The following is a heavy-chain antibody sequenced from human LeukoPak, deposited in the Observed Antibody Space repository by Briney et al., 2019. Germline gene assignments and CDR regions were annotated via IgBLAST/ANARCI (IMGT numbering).Heavy chain of an antibody. CDR2: MYYSGST. CDR3: ASQENLQAHAFDI. CDR1: GGSISSSTYY. Sequence: PSETLSLTCTVSGGSISSSTYYWGWIRQPPGKGLEWIGTMYYSGSTYYHPSLKSRVTISVDTSKNQFSLQLSSLTPEDTAVYYCASQENLQAHAFDIWGQGTMVTVSS. J-gene: IGHJ3*02. V-gene: IGHV4-39*01.